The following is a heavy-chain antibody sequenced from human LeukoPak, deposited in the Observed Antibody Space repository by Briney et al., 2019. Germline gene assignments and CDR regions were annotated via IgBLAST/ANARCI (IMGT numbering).Heavy chain of an antibody. CDR3: ARGLGSSAVVTPGTNFDY. J-gene: IGHJ4*02. CDR1: GGSFSGYC. Sequence: SETLSLTCAVYGGSFSGYCWSWIRQPPGKGLEWIGEINHSGSTNYNPSLKSRVTISVDTSKNQFSLKLSSVTAADTAVYYCARGLGSSAVVTPGTNFDYWGRGTLVTVSS. CDR2: INHSGST. D-gene: IGHD4-23*01. V-gene: IGHV4-34*01.